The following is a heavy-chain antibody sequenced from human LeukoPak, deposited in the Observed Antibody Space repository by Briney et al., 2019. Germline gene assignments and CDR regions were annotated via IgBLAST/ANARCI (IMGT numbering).Heavy chain of an antibody. V-gene: IGHV3-20*04. Sequence: GGSLRLSCAASGFTFDDYGMSWVRQAPGKGLEWVSGINWNGGSTGYADSVKGRFTISRDNSKNSLYLQMNSLRTEDTALYYCAKGVNDYYYYYMDVWGKGTTVTVSS. CDR2: INWNGGST. J-gene: IGHJ6*03. D-gene: IGHD1-1*01. CDR1: GFTFDDYG. CDR3: AKGVNDYYYYYMDV.